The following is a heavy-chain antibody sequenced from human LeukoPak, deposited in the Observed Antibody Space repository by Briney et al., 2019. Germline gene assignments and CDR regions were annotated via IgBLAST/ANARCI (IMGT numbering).Heavy chain of an antibody. CDR3: TSWGDTTAEYFQR. J-gene: IGHJ1*01. D-gene: IGHD2-21*02. CDR2: INPDGRDT. CDR1: GFTFNRCW. V-gene: IGHV3-7*01. Sequence: PGGSLRLSCVVSGFTFNRCWMNWVRQAPGKGLEWVAHINPDGRDTYHVDSVKGRFTISRDNAQNSMYLQMNSLRVEDTAVYYCTSWGDTTAEYFQRWGQGTLVTVSS.